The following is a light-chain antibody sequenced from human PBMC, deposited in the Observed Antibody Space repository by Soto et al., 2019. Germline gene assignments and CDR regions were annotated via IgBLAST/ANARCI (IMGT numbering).Light chain of an antibody. CDR2: DAS. Sequence: VLTQSPATLSLSPGERATLSCRASRSVSNNLAWYQQKPGQAPRLLIYDASNRATGVPARFSGSGSGTDFTLTINSLEPEDFAVYYCQQRSNWTLTFGGGTKVEIK. CDR1: RSVSNN. V-gene: IGKV3-11*01. J-gene: IGKJ4*01. CDR3: QQRSNWTLT.